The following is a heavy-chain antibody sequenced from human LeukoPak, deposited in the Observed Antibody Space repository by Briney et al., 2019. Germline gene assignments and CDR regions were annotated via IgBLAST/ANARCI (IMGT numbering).Heavy chain of an antibody. V-gene: IGHV4-59*02. Sequence: SETLSLTCTVSGGSVSSSYWSWIRQPPGKGLEWIGYIFYNGGTQYSPSLSSRVTISVDTSKNQFSLKLSSVTAADTAVYYCARVYSSAWYLDYWGQGTLVTVSS. D-gene: IGHD6-19*01. CDR1: GGSVSSSY. CDR2: IFYNGGT. J-gene: IGHJ4*02. CDR3: ARVYSSAWYLDY.